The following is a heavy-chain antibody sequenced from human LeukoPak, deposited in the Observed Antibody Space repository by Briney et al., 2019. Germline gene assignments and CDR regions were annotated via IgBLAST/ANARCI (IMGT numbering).Heavy chain of an antibody. J-gene: IGHJ4*02. Sequence: ASVKVSCKASGYTFTSYGSSRVRQAPGQGLEWIGWISAYNGNTNYAQKLQGRVTITTDTSTSTAYMELRSLRSDDTAVYYCARGMGITIFGVVIIQAFDYWGQGTLVTVSS. CDR2: ISAYNGNT. D-gene: IGHD3-3*01. CDR3: ARGMGITIFGVVIIQAFDY. CDR1: GYTFTSYG. V-gene: IGHV1-18*01.